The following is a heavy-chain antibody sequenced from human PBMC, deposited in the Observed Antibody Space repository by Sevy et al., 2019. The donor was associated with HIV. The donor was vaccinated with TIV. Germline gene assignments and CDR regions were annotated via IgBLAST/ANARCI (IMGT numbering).Heavy chain of an antibody. V-gene: IGHV3-21*01. Sequence: GGSLRLSCAASGFTFSSYSMNWVRQAPGKGLEWVSSISSSSSYIYYANSVKGRFTISRDNAKNSRYLQMNSLRAEDRAVYYCARDMRDYVWMSYPIDYWGQGTLVTVSS. CDR2: ISSSSSYI. CDR1: GFTFSSYS. CDR3: ARDMRDYVWMSYPIDY. J-gene: IGHJ4*02. D-gene: IGHD3-16*01.